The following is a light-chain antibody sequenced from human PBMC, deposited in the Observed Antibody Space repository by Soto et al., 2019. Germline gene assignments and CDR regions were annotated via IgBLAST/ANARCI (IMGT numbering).Light chain of an antibody. V-gene: IGLV2-23*01. CDR3: FSYAGNSVYV. Sequence: QSALTQPASVSGSFGQSIIISCTGTSSDVGSYNLVSWFQQLPGKVPKLMIYEGTKRPSGVSDRFSGSKSGNTASLTNSGHQAEDEADYYCFSYAGNSVYVFGNGTKLTVL. J-gene: IGLJ1*01. CDR1: SSDVGSYNL. CDR2: EGT.